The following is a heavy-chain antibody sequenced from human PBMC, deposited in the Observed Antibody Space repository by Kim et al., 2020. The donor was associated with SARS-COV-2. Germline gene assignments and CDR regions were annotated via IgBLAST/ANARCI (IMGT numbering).Heavy chain of an antibody. Sequence: GGSLRLSCTASGFTFDYYGMHWVRQAPGKGLEWVSGVSGHGGTLGYADSVKGRFTISRDNAKNSLYLQMNSLGPEDTALYYCAKDSREGGYYYGLDVWGQGTTVTVSS. CDR3: AKDSREGGYYYGLDV. V-gene: IGHV3-9*01. CDR1: GFTFDYYG. J-gene: IGHJ6*02. D-gene: IGHD1-26*01. CDR2: VSGHGGTL.